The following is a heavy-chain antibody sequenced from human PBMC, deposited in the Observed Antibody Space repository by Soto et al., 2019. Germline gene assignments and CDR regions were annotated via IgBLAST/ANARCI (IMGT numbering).Heavy chain of an antibody. CDR1: GFTFSSYW. CDR3: SKWSGYGDL. CDR2: IKQDGSEK. Sequence: GGSLRLSCAASGFTFSSYWMSWVRQAPGKGLEWVANIKQDGSEKYYVDSVKGRFTISRDNAKNSLYLQMNSLRAEDTAVYFCSKWSGYGDLWGQGTLVTVSS. V-gene: IGHV3-7*01. J-gene: IGHJ4*02. D-gene: IGHD5-12*01.